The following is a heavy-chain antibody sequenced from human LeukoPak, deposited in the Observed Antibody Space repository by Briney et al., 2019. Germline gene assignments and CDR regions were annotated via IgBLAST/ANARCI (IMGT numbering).Heavy chain of an antibody. CDR3: AKDIGYSGYDSGTNNWFDP. Sequence: GGSLRLSCAASGFTFDVYAMHWVRQAPGKGLEWVSLISGDGGSTYYADSVKGRFTISRDNSKNSLSLQMNSLRTEDTALYYCAKDIGYSGYDSGTNNWFDPWGQGTLVTVSS. CDR1: GFTFDVYA. CDR2: ISGDGGST. V-gene: IGHV3-43*02. J-gene: IGHJ5*02. D-gene: IGHD5-12*01.